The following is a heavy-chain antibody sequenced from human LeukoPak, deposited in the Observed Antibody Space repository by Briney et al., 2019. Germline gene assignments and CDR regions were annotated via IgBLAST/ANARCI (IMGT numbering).Heavy chain of an antibody. CDR1: GFTFTSSA. D-gene: IGHD5-18*01. CDR2: IVVGSGNT. CDR3: AAVPHEYSYGPGWGDY. J-gene: IGHJ4*02. Sequence: SVKVSCKASGFTFTSSAMQWVRQARGQRLEWIGWIVVGSGNTNYAQKFQERVTITRDMSTSTAYMELNSLRSEDTAVYYCAAVPHEYSYGPGWGDYWGQGTLVTVSS. V-gene: IGHV1-58*02.